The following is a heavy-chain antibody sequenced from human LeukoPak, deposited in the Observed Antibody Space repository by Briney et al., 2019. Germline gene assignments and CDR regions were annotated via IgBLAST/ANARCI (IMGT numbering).Heavy chain of an antibody. V-gene: IGHV4-61*01. CDR2: VYYSGRT. D-gene: IGHD3-22*01. Sequence: SETLSLTCTVSGGSVSSDSFYWSWIRQPPGKGLEWIGYVYYSGRTKYNPSLQSRVTISVDRPKNHFSLKLTSVTAADTAVYYCVRETATYYYDSTGYYRQTEAFDIWGQGTMVTVSS. J-gene: IGHJ3*02. CDR3: VRETATYYYDSTGYYRQTEAFDI. CDR1: GGSVSSDSFY.